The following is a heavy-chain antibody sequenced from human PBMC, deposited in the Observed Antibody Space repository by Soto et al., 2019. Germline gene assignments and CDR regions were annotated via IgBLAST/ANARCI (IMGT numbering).Heavy chain of an antibody. CDR3: TRDLPGRASFDS. D-gene: IGHD6-13*01. J-gene: IGHJ4*02. V-gene: IGHV3-49*05. Sequence: DVQLVESGGGLVNPGRSLRLSGKGSGFSFNEFIMNWFRQAPGKGLEWVGLIRSRAYTGTTEYAASARGRFTISRDDSQSIAYLQMDSLKADDTAVYFCTRDLPGRASFDSWGQGTLVTVSS. CDR2: IRSRAYTGTT. CDR1: GFSFNEFI.